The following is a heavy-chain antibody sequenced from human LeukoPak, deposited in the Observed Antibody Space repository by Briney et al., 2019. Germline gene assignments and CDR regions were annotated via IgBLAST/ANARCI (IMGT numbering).Heavy chain of an antibody. CDR3: ARGVYDYVWGSYRD. CDR1: GGSISSYY. CDR2: IYYSGST. V-gene: IGHV4-59*01. J-gene: IGHJ4*02. Sequence: SSETLSLTCTVSGGSISSYYWSWIRQPPGKGLEWIGYIYYSGSTNYNPSLKSRVTISVDTSKTQFSLRLTSVTAADTAVYFCARGVYDYVWGSYRDWGQGTLVTVSS. D-gene: IGHD3-16*02.